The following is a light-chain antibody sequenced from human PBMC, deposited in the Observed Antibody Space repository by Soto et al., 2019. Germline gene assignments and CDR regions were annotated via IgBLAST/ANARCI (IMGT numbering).Light chain of an antibody. CDR2: GPS. CDR3: QQYNNWPRT. Sequence: EIVMTQSPATLSVSPGQRATLSCRASQSVSNNLAGYQQKAGQAPRLLIYGPSTRATGIPARFSGSGSGTEFSLTLSSLQSEDFSLYYCQQYNNWPRTFRQGTKVEIK. CDR1: QSVSNN. V-gene: IGKV3-15*01. J-gene: IGKJ1*01.